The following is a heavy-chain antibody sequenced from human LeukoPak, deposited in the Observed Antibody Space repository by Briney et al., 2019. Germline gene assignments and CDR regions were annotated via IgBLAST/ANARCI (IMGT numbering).Heavy chain of an antibody. CDR3: ARGGDGDYYYYYMDV. CDR2: MNPNSGNT. D-gene: IGHD4-17*01. CDR1: GYTFTGYY. Sequence: ASVKVSCKASGYTFTGYYMHWVRQATGQGLEWMGWMNPNSGNTGYAQKFQGRVTMTRNTSISTACMELSSLRSEDTAVYYCARGGDGDYYYYYMDVWGKGTTVTISS. J-gene: IGHJ6*03. V-gene: IGHV1-8*02.